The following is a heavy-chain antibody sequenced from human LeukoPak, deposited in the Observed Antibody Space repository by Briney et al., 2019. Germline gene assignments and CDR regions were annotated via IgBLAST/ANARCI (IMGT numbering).Heavy chain of an antibody. CDR3: ARRPYWYFNL. CDR1: SDSISTHS. CDR2: ISPSGNT. D-gene: IGHD6-6*01. V-gene: IGHV4-4*07. Sequence: SETLSLTCSVSSDSISTHSWSWIRQPAGKRLEWIGHISPSGNTNYNPSLKSRVTMSVDTSKNHFSLKLSSVTAADTAVYYCARRPYWYFNLWGRGTLVTVSS. J-gene: IGHJ2*01.